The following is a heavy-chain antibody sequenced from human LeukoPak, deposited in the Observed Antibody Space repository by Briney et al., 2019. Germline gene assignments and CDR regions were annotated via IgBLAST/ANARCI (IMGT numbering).Heavy chain of an antibody. Sequence: ASVKVSCKASGYTFTGYYMHWVRRAPGQGLEWMGWINPNSGGTNYAQKFQGRVTMTRDTSISTAYMELSRLRSDDTAVYYCASTVRGYSYAFFDYWGQGTLVTVSS. J-gene: IGHJ4*02. CDR1: GYTFTGYY. CDR2: INPNSGGT. V-gene: IGHV1-2*02. D-gene: IGHD5-18*01. CDR3: ASTVRGYSYAFFDY.